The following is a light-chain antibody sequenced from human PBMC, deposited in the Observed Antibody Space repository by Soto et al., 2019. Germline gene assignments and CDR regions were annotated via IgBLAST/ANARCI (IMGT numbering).Light chain of an antibody. CDR3: QQYYSYPGGT. CDR1: QSVSNNY. Sequence: EIVLTQSPGTLSLSPGARATLSCRASQSVSNNYLAWYQHNPGQAPRLLIYGASNRATGIPARFSSSGSGTDFTLTISSLEPEDLATYYCQQYYSYPGGTVGPGTKVDIK. CDR2: GAS. J-gene: IGKJ3*01. V-gene: IGKV3-20*01.